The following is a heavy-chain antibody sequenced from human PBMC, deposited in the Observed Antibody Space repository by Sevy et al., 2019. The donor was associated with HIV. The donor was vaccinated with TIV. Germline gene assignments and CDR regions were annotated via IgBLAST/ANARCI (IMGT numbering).Heavy chain of an antibody. CDR1: GFTFSNYA. D-gene: IGHD3-9*01. CDR3: VKDRIETILWSKGDRFDP. J-gene: IGHJ5*02. V-gene: IGHV3-64D*06. CDR2: LSSDNAGST. Sequence: GGSLRLSCSASGFTFSNYAMHWVRQAPGKGLEYVSGLSSDNAGSTYHADSVNGRFTISRDNSKNTLYLQMSSLRTEDTAVYYCVKDRIETILWSKGDRFDPWGQGTLVTVSS.